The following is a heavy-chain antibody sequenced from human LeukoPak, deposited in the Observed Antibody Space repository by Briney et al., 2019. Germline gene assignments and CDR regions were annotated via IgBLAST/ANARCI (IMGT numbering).Heavy chain of an antibody. D-gene: IGHD2-2*01. CDR2: FDPEDRET. Sequence: ASVDVSCKVSGYTLTELSMHWVRQAPGKGLEWMGGFDPEDRETIYAQKFQSTVTMTEDTSTDTASMELSSLRSEDTAVYYCATDRQDCSSTSCLDYWGQGTLVTVSS. V-gene: IGHV1-24*01. J-gene: IGHJ4*02. CDR1: GYTLTELS. CDR3: ATDRQDCSSTSCLDY.